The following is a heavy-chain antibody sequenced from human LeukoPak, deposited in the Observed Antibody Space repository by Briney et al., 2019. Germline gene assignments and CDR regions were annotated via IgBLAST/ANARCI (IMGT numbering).Heavy chain of an antibody. CDR3: AKVRYGVVVITPNYFDY. D-gene: IGHD3-22*01. CDR1: GFTFSSYA. Sequence: GGSLRLSCAASGFTFSSYAMSWARQAPGKGLEWVSAISGSGGHTYYADSVKGRFTISRDNSKNTLYLQMNSLRAEDTAVYYCAKVRYGVVVITPNYFDYWGQGTLVTVSS. V-gene: IGHV3-23*01. J-gene: IGHJ4*02. CDR2: ISGSGGHT.